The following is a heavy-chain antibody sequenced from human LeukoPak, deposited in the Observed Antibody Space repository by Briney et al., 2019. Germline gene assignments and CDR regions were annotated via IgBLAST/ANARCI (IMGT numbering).Heavy chain of an antibody. D-gene: IGHD2/OR15-2a*01. CDR1: GGSVYRNNYY. CDR3: AISRGPGFY. J-gene: IGHJ4*02. CDR2: IYYTGTT. Sequence: SETLSLTCTVSGGSVYRNNYYWGWIRQPPGKGLEWIGSIYYTGTTYYNPSLKSRVTISADTSTNQFSLRQTSVTAADTAIYYCAISRGPGFYWGQGSLVTVSS. V-gene: IGHV4-39*01.